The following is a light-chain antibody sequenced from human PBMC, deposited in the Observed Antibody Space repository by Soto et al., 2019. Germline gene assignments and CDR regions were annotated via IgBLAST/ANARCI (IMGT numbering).Light chain of an antibody. CDR1: SSDVGSYDL. Sequence: QSALTQPASVSGSPGQSITISCTGTSSDVGSYDLVSWYQQHPGKAPKLIIYEVTKRPSGLSDRFSGSKSGNTASLTISGLQAEDEADYHCCSFAGSSTLVFGGGTQLTVL. CDR2: EVT. V-gene: IGLV2-23*02. J-gene: IGLJ2*01. CDR3: CSFAGSSTLV.